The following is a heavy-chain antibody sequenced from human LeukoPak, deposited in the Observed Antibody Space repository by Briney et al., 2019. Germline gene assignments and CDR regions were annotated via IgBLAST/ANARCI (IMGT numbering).Heavy chain of an antibody. CDR3: AKGDKPGY. CDR2: ISDSGGYT. CDR1: GFTISSDY. J-gene: IGHJ4*02. D-gene: IGHD1-14*01. Sequence: GGSLRLSCAASGFTISSDYMSWVRQAPGKGLEWVSSISDSGGYTFYADSAKGRFTISRDNSKNTLYLQMNSLRAEDTAVYYCAKGDKPGYWGQGTLITVSS. V-gene: IGHV3-53*05.